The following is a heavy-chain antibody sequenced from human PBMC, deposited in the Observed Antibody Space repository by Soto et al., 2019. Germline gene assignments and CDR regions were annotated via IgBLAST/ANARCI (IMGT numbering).Heavy chain of an antibody. CDR1: GGSISSGDYS. V-gene: IGHV4-30-2*01. CDR3: ASSGSRGIGAFDI. Sequence: QLQLQESGSGLVKASQTLSLTCAVSGGSISSGDYSWSWIRQPPGKGLEWIGYIYHGSTYYNPSLKTRVTISIDRSQNPFSLKLSSVTAADTAVYYCASSGSRGIGAFDIWGQGTMVTVSS. J-gene: IGHJ3*02. CDR2: IYHGST. D-gene: IGHD3-22*01.